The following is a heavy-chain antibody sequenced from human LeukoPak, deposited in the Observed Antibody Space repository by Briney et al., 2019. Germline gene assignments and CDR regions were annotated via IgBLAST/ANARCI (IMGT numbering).Heavy chain of an antibody. CDR1: GFTFSSYA. J-gene: IGHJ4*02. CDR3: AREIYGDSDTYYFDY. Sequence: PGGSLRLSCAASGFTFSSYAMHWVRPAPGKGLEYVSAISHNGVGTYYAISVKDRFTISRDNSKNTLYLQMGSLRAEDLAVYYCAREIYGDSDTYYFDYWGQGTLVTVSS. CDR2: ISHNGVGT. D-gene: IGHD4-17*01. V-gene: IGHV3-64*01.